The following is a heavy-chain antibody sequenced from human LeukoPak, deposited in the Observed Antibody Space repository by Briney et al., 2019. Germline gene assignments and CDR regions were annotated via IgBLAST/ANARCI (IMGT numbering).Heavy chain of an antibody. Sequence: SETLSLTCTVSGNSISSGDNYWSWIRQPAGKGLEWIGRIYTSGSTNYNPSLKSRVTISVDTSKNQFSLELSSVTAADTAVYFCARGRVSSSSWYSTYYYYFYMDVWGKGTTVTVSS. CDR1: GNSISSGDNY. V-gene: IGHV4-61*02. CDR3: ARGRVSSSSWYSTYYYYFYMDV. D-gene: IGHD6-13*01. J-gene: IGHJ6*03. CDR2: IYTSGST.